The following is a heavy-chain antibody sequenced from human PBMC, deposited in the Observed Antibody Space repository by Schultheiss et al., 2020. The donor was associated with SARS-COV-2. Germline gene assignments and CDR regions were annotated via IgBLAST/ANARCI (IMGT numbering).Heavy chain of an antibody. CDR1: GYTFTSYG. CDR2: ISAYNGNT. V-gene: IGHV1-18*01. D-gene: IGHD6-13*01. J-gene: IGHJ5*02. CDR3: ARSTTVAGTFWFDP. Sequence: ASVKVSCKTSGYTFTSYGISWVRQAPGQGLEWMGWISAYNGNTNYAQKLQGRVTMTTDTSTSTAYMELRSLRSDDTAVYYCARSTTVAGTFWFDPWGQGTLVTVSS.